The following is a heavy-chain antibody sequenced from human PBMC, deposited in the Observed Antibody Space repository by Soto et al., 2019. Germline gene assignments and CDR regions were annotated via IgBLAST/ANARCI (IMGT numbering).Heavy chain of an antibody. J-gene: IGHJ6*02. D-gene: IGHD6-13*01. Sequence: SGPTLGNPTETLTLTCTVSGFSLSNTKMGVSWIRQPPGKALEWLAHIFSNDEKSYSTSLKSRLTISKDTSKSQVVLTMTNVDPVDTATYYCARIFLYSSSWTYYYYYGMDVWGQGTTVTVSS. V-gene: IGHV2-26*01. CDR2: IFSNDEK. CDR1: GFSLSNTKMG. CDR3: ARIFLYSSSWTYYYYYGMDV.